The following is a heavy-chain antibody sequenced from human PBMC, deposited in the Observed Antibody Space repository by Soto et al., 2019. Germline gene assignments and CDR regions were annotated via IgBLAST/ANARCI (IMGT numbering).Heavy chain of an antibody. V-gene: IGHV3-48*03. J-gene: IGHJ6*02. CDR3: SRDYGGSSTTCDFLDV. D-gene: IGHD2-2*01. CDR1: GFTFSDYE. CDR2: ISGTGSSI. Sequence: EVQLVESGGGLVQPGGSLRLSCAGSGFTFSDYEMNWVRQAPGKGLEWVSYISGTGSSIYYEDSVKGRFTISRDNAKNSLCLQMSSLRAEDKAVYYCSRDYGGSSTTCDFLDVWGQGTTVTVSS.